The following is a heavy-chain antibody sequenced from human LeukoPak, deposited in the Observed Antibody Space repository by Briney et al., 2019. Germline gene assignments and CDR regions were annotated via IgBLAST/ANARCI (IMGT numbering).Heavy chain of an antibody. Sequence: GASVKVSCKASGYTFTGYYMHWVRQAPGQGLEWMGWINPNSGGTNYAQKFQGRVTMTRDTSISTAYMELSRLRSDDTAVYYCARLGYCSGGSCRRGVDPWGQGTLVTVSS. D-gene: IGHD2-15*01. CDR2: INPNSGGT. V-gene: IGHV1-2*02. CDR3: ARLGYCSGGSCRRGVDP. J-gene: IGHJ5*02. CDR1: GYTFTGYY.